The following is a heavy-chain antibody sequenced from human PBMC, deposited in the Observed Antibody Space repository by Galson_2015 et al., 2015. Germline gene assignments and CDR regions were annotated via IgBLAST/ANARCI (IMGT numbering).Heavy chain of an antibody. Sequence: CAISGDSVYSHSAAWNWIRQSPSRGLEWLGRTYYRFNWYTDYAVSVKSRVTISPDTSKNQLSLHLNSVTPEDTAVYYCVRVDDFGDCSWGQGTLVTVSP. CDR1: GDSVYSHSAA. V-gene: IGHV6-1*01. D-gene: IGHD4-17*01. CDR3: VRVDDFGDCS. J-gene: IGHJ5*02. CDR2: TYYRFNWYT.